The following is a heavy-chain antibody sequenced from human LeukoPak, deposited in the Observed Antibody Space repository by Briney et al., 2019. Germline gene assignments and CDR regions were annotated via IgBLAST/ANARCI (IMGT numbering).Heavy chain of an antibody. D-gene: IGHD3-10*01. Sequence: ASVKVSCKASGYTFTSYAMHWVRQAPGQRLEWMGWINAGSGNTKYSQKFQGRVTITRDTSASTAYMELSSPRSEDTAVYYCARAGGDPGFDPWGQGTLVTVSS. CDR1: GYTFTSYA. CDR2: INAGSGNT. CDR3: ARAGGDPGFDP. J-gene: IGHJ5*02. V-gene: IGHV1-3*01.